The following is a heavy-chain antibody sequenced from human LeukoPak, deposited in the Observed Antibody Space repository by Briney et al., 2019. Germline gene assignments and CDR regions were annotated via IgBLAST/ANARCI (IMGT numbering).Heavy chain of an antibody. V-gene: IGHV1-3*01. J-gene: IGHJ1*01. Sequence: VASVKVSCKASGYTFTSYAMHWVRQAPGQRLEWMGWINAGNGNTKYSQKFQGRVTITRDTSASTAYMELSSLRSEDTAVYYCAREPGRTIFGVVKPRHEHFQHWGQGTLVTVSS. CDR1: GYTFTSYA. CDR2: INAGNGNT. CDR3: AREPGRTIFGVVKPRHEHFQH. D-gene: IGHD3-3*01.